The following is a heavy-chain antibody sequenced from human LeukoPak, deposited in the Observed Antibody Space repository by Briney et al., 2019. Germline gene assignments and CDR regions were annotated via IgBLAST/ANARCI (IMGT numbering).Heavy chain of an antibody. J-gene: IGHJ3*02. D-gene: IGHD2-15*01. CDR1: GYTFTSYY. CDR2: INPSGGST. Sequence: ASVKVSCKASGYTFTSYYMHWVRQAPGQGLEWMGIINPSGGSTSYAQKFQGRVTMTRDTSTNTVYMELSSLRSEDTAVYYCARVLRGYCSGGSCYSFAFDIWGQGTMVTVSS. CDR3: ARVLRGYCSGGSCYSFAFDI. V-gene: IGHV1-46*01.